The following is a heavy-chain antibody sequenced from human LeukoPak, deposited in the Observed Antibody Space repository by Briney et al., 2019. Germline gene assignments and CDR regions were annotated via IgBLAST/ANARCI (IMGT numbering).Heavy chain of an antibody. Sequence: SETLSLTCTVSGGSISSSSYYWGWIRQPPGKGLEWIGSIYYSGSTYYNPSLKSRVTISVDTSKNQFSLKLSSVTAADTAVYYCARAPTILSYGMDVWGQGTTVTVSS. CDR1: GGSISSSSYY. CDR3: ARAPTILSYGMDV. V-gene: IGHV4-39*07. J-gene: IGHJ6*02. CDR2: IYYSGST. D-gene: IGHD3-3*01.